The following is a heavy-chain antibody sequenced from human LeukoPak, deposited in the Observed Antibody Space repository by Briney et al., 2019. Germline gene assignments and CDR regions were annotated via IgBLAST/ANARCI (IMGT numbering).Heavy chain of an antibody. CDR3: ARLGGYYGMDV. CDR1: GFTFSGYG. Sequence: PGRSLRLSCAASGFTFSGYGMHWVRQAPGKGLEWVAVISYDGSNKYYADSVKGRFTISRDNSKNTLYLQMNSLRAEDTAVYYCARLGGYYGMDVWGQGTTVTVSS. D-gene: IGHD3-16*01. CDR2: ISYDGSNK. J-gene: IGHJ6*02. V-gene: IGHV3-30*03.